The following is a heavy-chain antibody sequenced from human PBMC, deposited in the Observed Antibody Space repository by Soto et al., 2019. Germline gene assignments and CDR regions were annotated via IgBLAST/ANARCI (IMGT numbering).Heavy chain of an antibody. V-gene: IGHV1-46*02. D-gene: IGHD2-21*02. Sequence: QVQLVQSGAEVRKPGASVKVSCKPSGYTFNTYYLHWLRQAPGQALEWMGVIHPSGGGTTYAQKFLGRVTVTRDTSTTTVCRELSSLRSDDTAVYYCARGGHIAVVTASFDNWGQGTLVTVSS. CDR3: ARGGHIAVVTASFDN. CDR2: IHPSGGGT. CDR1: GYTFNTYY. J-gene: IGHJ4*02.